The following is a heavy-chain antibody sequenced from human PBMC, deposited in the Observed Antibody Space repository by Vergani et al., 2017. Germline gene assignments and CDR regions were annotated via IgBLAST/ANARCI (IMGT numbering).Heavy chain of an antibody. CDR2: ISGSGGST. J-gene: IGHJ4*02. CDR3: AKDSYIVVVPAARAEY. Sequence: EVQLLESGGGLVQPGGSLRLSCAASGFTFSSYAMSWVRQAPGKGLEWVSAISGSGGSTYYADSVKGRFTISRDNSKNTLYLQMNSLRAEDTAVYYCAKDSYIVVVPAARAEYWGQGTLVTVSS. V-gene: IGHV3-23*01. D-gene: IGHD2-2*01. CDR1: GFTFSSYA.